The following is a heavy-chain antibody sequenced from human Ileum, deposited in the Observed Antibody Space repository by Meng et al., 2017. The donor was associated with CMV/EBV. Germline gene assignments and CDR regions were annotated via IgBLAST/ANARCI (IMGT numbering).Heavy chain of an antibody. D-gene: IGHD3-10*01. CDR2: IAYDGSVI. CDR1: GFTFSNDW. V-gene: IGHV3-74*02. J-gene: IGHJ5*02. CDR3: VRSHRGSYGWFGP. Sequence: EVQLVESGGGLVQPGGSLRLSCAASGFTFSNDWMHWIRQAPGKGLEWVSRIAYDGSVINYADSVEGRFSISRDNARNTVYLQMNSLTVDDTAVYYCVRSHRGSYGWFGPWGQGTLVTVSS.